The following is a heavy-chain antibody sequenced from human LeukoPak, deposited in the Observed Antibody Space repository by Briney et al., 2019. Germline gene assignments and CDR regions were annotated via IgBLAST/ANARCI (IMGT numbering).Heavy chain of an antibody. CDR1: GFTFSSYA. V-gene: IGHV3-23*01. D-gene: IGHD3-22*01. CDR3: ASLSYYYDSSGYFY. Sequence: GGSLRLSCAASGFTFSSYAMSWVRQAPGKGLEWVSAISGSGGSTYYADSVKGRFTISRDNSKNTLYLQMNSLRAEDTAVYYCASLSYYYDSSGYFYWGQGTLVTVSS. J-gene: IGHJ4*02. CDR2: ISGSGGST.